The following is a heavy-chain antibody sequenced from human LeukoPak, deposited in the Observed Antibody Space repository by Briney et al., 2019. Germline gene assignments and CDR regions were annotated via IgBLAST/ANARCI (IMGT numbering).Heavy chain of an antibody. CDR1: GYTFTSYD. Sequence: ASVKVSCKASGYTFTSYDINWVRQATGQGLEWMGWMNPNSGNTGYAQKFQGRVTMTRNTSISTAYMELSSLRSEDTAVYYCARETTGYCSGGSCYSVGMYYFDYWGQGTLVTVSS. D-gene: IGHD2-15*01. V-gene: IGHV1-8*01. J-gene: IGHJ4*02. CDR2: MNPNSGNT. CDR3: ARETTGYCSGGSCYSVGMYYFDY.